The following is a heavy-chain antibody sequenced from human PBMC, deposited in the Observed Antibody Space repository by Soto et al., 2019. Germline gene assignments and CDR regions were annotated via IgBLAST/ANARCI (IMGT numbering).Heavy chain of an antibody. J-gene: IGHJ4*02. CDR2: ISYDGSDK. CDR1: GFSFSSYV. V-gene: IGHV3-30*18. Sequence: PGGSLRLSCVASGFSFSSYVMHWVRQAPGKGLEWVADISYDGSDKYYADSVKGRFTISRDNSKNTLYLQMNSLRAEDAAVYYCAKGFSYGERYYFDYWGPGTLVTVSS. CDR3: AKGFSYGERYYFDY. D-gene: IGHD4-17*01.